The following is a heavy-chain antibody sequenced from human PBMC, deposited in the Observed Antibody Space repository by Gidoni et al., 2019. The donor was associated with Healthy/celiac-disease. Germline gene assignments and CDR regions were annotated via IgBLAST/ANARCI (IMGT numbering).Heavy chain of an antibody. D-gene: IGHD2-15*01. Sequence: QVQLQESRPGLVKPSETLSLTSTVSGGSISSYYWSWIRPPPGKGLEWIGYISYSGSTNYNPSRKSRVTISVDTSKNQFSLKLSSVTAADTAVYYCSRQYCSGGSCPFDYWGQGTLVTVSS. V-gene: IGHV4-59*01. CDR2: ISYSGST. J-gene: IGHJ4*02. CDR3: SRQYCSGGSCPFDY. CDR1: GGSISSYY.